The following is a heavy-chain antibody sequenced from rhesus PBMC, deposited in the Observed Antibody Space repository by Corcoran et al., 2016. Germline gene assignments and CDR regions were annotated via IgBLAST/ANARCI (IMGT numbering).Heavy chain of an antibody. CDR3: ARTTVTSGYYFDY. CDR2: IIPLVGIT. Sequence: QVQLVQSGAEVKKPGASVKVSCKASGFPFGSYAFSWVRQAPGQGLEWKEVIIPLVGITNYAEKVKGGGTVTADTHTSTANMELSSLRSEDAAVYYCARTTVTSGYYFDYWGQGVLVTVSS. CDR1: GFPFGSYA. D-gene: IGHD4-35*01. J-gene: IGHJ4*01. V-gene: IGHV1-198*02.